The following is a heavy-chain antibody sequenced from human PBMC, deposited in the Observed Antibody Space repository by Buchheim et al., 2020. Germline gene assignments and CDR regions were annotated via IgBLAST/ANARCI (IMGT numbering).Heavy chain of an antibody. J-gene: IGHJ5*02. CDR3: ARSLGYCSSTSCYRWFDP. CDR2: IYYSWIT. CDR1: GGSISSYY. Sequence: QVQLQESGPGLVKPSETLSLTCTVSGGSISSYYWSWIRQPPGKGLEWIGYIYYSWITNYNPSLKSRVPISLATSQNQFSLKLSSVTAADTAVYYCARSLGYCSSTSCYRWFDPWSQGTL. D-gene: IGHD2-2*01. V-gene: IGHV4-59*01.